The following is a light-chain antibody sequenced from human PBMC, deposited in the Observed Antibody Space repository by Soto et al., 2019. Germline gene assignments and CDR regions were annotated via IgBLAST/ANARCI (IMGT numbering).Light chain of an antibody. CDR2: GAS. V-gene: IGKV1-39*01. Sequence: DIQMTQSPSSLSASVGDIVTITCRASQSISRYLNWYQQKPGKAPKLLIYGASSLQSGVPSRFSGSASGTDFTLTISSLQPEDFATYYCQQSYTSTFGQGTKVDIK. CDR1: QSISRY. J-gene: IGKJ1*01. CDR3: QQSYTST.